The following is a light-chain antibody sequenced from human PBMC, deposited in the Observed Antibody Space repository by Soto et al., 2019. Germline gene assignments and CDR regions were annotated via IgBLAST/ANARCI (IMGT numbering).Light chain of an antibody. V-gene: IGKV3-11*01. CDR2: DAS. Sequence: EIVLTQSPATLSLSPGERATLSCRASQSVSSYLAWYQQKPGQAPRLLIYDASNRATGIPARFSGSGSGTEFTLTISSLEPEDFAVYYCQQGVTFGGGTKVEIK. CDR1: QSVSSY. J-gene: IGKJ4*01. CDR3: QQGVT.